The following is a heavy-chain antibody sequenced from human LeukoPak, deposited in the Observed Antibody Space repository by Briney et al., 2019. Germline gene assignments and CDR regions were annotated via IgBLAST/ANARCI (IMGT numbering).Heavy chain of an antibody. CDR3: ARGGYSSSWYLPAYYYYGMDV. D-gene: IGHD6-13*01. Sequence: GGSLRLSCAASGFTFSDYYMSWIRQAPGKGLEWVSYISSSGSTIYYADSVKGRFTISRDNAKNSLYLQMNSLRAEDTAVYYCARGGYSSSWYLPAYYYYGMDVWGQGTTVTVSS. CDR2: ISSSGSTI. V-gene: IGHV3-11*01. CDR1: GFTFSDYY. J-gene: IGHJ6*02.